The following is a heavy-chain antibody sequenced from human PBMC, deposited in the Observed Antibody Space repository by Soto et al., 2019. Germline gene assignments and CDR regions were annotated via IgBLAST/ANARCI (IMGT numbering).Heavy chain of an antibody. CDR3: ARDRDSSGWYVGYYYYYYGMDV. D-gene: IGHD6-19*01. V-gene: IGHV3-48*03. CDR1: GFTFSSYE. J-gene: IGHJ6*02. CDR2: ISSSGSTI. Sequence: GGSLRLSCAASGFTFSSYEMNWVRQAPGKGLEWVSYISSSGSTIYYADSVKGRFTISRDNAKNSLYLQMNSLRAEDTAVYYCARDRDSSGWYVGYYYYYYGMDVWGQGTTVTVSS.